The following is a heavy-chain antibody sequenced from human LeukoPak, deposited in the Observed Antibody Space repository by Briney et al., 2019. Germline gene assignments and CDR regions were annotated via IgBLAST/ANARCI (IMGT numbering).Heavy chain of an antibody. Sequence: PSETLSLTCTVSGGSISSSSYYWGWIRQPPGKGLEWIGSIYYSGSTYYNPSLKSRVTISVDTSKNQFSLKLSSVTAADTAVYYCARVQIVLMVYAYDYWGQGTLVTVSS. D-gene: IGHD2-8*01. CDR3: ARVQIVLMVYAYDY. CDR2: IYYSGST. V-gene: IGHV4-39*07. CDR1: GGSISSSSYY. J-gene: IGHJ4*02.